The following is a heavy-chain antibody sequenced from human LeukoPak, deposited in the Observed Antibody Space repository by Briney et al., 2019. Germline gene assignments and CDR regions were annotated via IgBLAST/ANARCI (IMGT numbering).Heavy chain of an antibody. CDR2: INLDGSEK. Sequence: GGSLRLSCVASGFTFTSHWMNWVRQVPGKGLEGVANINLDGSEKNYVDSVKGRFIISRDNDRNSLHLQMNSLRAEDTAVYYCARGLSNGDSRYNWFGPWGQGPLVSVSS. J-gene: IGHJ5*02. V-gene: IGHV3-7*04. D-gene: IGHD2-8*01. CDR1: GFTFTSHW. CDR3: ARGLSNGDSRYNWFGP.